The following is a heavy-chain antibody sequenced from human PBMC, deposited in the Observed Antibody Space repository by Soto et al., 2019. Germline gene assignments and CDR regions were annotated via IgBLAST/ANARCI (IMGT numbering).Heavy chain of an antibody. Sequence: EVQLVESGGGLVKPGGSLRLSCAASGFTFSNAWMSWVRQAPGKGLEWVGRIKSKTDGGTTDYAAPVKGRFTISRDDSKNTLYLQMNSLKTEDTAVYYCTTDREVGATTIYYWGQGTLVTVSS. V-gene: IGHV3-15*01. CDR1: GFTFSNAW. CDR3: TTDREVGATTIYY. CDR2: IKSKTDGGTT. J-gene: IGHJ4*02. D-gene: IGHD1-26*01.